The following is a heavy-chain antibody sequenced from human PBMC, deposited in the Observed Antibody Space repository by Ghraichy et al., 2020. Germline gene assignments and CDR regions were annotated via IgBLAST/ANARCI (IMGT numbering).Heavy chain of an antibody. Sequence: GGSLRLSCAASGFTVSSNYMSWVRQAPGKGLEWVSVIYSGGSTYYADSVKGRFTISRDNSKNTLYLQMNSLRAEDTAVYYCARDGTAVAGKASYYYYGMDVWGQGTTVTVSS. V-gene: IGHV3-53*01. CDR3: ARDGTAVAGKASYYYYGMDV. CDR1: GFTVSSNY. J-gene: IGHJ6*02. CDR2: IYSGGST. D-gene: IGHD6-19*01.